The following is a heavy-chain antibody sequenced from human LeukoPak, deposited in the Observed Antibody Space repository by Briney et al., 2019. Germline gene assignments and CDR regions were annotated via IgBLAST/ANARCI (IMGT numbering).Heavy chain of an antibody. CDR3: ARGAFGGVIVDYFDY. CDR1: GFTFSSYE. D-gene: IGHD3-16*02. Sequence: PGGSLRLSCAASGFTFSSYEMNWVRQAPGKGLEWVSYISSSGSTIYYADSVKGRFTISRDNAKNSLYLQMNSLRAEDTAVYYCARGAFGGVIVDYFDYWGQGTLVTVSS. V-gene: IGHV3-48*03. CDR2: ISSSGSTI. J-gene: IGHJ4*02.